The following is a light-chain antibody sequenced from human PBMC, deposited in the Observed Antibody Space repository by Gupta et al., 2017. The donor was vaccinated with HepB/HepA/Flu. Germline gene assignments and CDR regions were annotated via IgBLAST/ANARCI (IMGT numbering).Light chain of an antibody. J-gene: IGLJ2*01. CDR2: DVS. Sequence: TVSCTGTSSDIGRYNYVSWYQQLPGKAPKLMIYDVSNRPSGVSNRFSGSKSGNTASLIISGLQADDEADYYCTSFTTSSTLVFGGGIKLTVL. CDR1: SSDIGRYNY. CDR3: TSFTTSSTLV. V-gene: IGLV2-14*03.